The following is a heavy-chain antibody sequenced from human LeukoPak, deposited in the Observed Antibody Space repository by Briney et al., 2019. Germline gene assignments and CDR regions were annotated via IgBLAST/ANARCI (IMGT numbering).Heavy chain of an antibody. CDR2: INANSGGT. Sequence: GASVKVSCKASGYTFTGYNMHWVRHAPGQWLEWMGWINANSGGTNYAQKFQGRVTMTRDTSISTAFMELSRLSSDDTAVYYCACASGNYYNGNYFDYSGQGTLVSVSS. CDR3: ACASGNYYNGNYFDY. D-gene: IGHD3-10*01. CDR1: GYTFTGYN. V-gene: IGHV1-2*02. J-gene: IGHJ4*02.